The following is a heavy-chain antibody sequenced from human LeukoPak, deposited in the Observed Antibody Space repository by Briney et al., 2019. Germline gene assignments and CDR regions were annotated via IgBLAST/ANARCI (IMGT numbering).Heavy chain of an antibody. D-gene: IGHD6-13*01. CDR2: ISGSGGST. CDR1: GFTFSNYW. J-gene: IGHJ4*02. Sequence: GGSLRLSCAASGFTFSNYWIHWVRQAPGKGLEWVSAISGSGGSTYYADSVKGRFTISRDNSKNTLYLQMNSLRAEDTAVYYCAKGVQLVLEDYFDYWGQGTLVTVSS. CDR3: AKGVQLVLEDYFDY. V-gene: IGHV3-23*01.